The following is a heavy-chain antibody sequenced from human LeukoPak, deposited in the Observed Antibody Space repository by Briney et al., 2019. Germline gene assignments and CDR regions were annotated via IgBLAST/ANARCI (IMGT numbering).Heavy chain of an antibody. V-gene: IGHV4-59*01. J-gene: IGHJ6*02. CDR2: IYYSGST. D-gene: IGHD3-9*01. CDR3: ARENPTTYYDILTGLGDYGMDV. CDR1: GGSISSYY. Sequence: SETLSLTCTVSGGSISSYYWSWIRQPPGKGLEWIGYIYYSGSTKYNPSLKSRVTISEDMPKNQFSLKLSSVTAADTAVYYCARENPTTYYDILTGLGDYGMDVWGQGTTVTVSS.